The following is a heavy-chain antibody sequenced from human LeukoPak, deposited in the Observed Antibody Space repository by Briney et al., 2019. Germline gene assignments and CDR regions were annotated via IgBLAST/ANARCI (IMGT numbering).Heavy chain of an antibody. CDR3: ASSSRGYMPHGI. V-gene: IGHV4-34*01. CDR2: INHSGST. CDR1: GGSFSGYY. D-gene: IGHD5-18*01. Sequence: SETLSLTCAVYGGSFSGYYWSWIRQPPGKGLEWIGEINHSGSTNYNPSLKSRVTISVDTSKNQLSLKLSSVTAADTAVYYCASSSRGYMPHGIWGQGTMVTVSS. J-gene: IGHJ3*02.